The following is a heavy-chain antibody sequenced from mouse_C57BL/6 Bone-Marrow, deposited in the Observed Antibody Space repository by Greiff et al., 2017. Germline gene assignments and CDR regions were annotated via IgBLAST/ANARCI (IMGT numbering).Heavy chain of an antibody. D-gene: IGHD2-2*01. CDR2: IDPSDSYT. V-gene: IGHV1-69*01. Sequence: QVQLQQPGAELVMPGASVKLCCKASGYTFTSYWMHWVKQRPGQGLEWIGEIDPSDSYTNYNQKFKGKSTLTVDKSSSTAYMQLSSLTSEDSAVYYCARFGYHWYFDVWGTGTTVTVSS. J-gene: IGHJ1*03. CDR1: GYTFTSYW. CDR3: ARFGYHWYFDV.